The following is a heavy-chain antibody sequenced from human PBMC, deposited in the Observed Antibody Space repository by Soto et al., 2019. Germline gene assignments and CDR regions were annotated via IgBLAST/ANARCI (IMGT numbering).Heavy chain of an antibody. CDR1: GGTFSSYT. CDR3: ARDVSYYYSSGKDY. D-gene: IGHD3-22*01. V-gene: IGHV1-69*08. J-gene: IGHJ4*02. CDR2: IIPILGIA. Sequence: QVQLVQSGAEVKKPGSSVKVSCKASGGTFSSYTISWVRQAPGQGLEWMGRIIPILGIANYAQKFEGRVTITADKSTSTAYMELSSLRSEDTAVYYCARDVSYYYSSGKDYWGQGTLVTVSS.